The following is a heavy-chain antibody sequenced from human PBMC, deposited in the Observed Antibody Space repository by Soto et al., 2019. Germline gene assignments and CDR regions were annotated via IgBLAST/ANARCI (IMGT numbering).Heavy chain of an antibody. V-gene: IGHV1-2*04. CDR3: AREDIVVVPAAIRLGGMDV. CDR1: GYTFTGYY. Sequence: ASVKVSCKASGYTFTGYYMHWVRQAPGQGLEWMGWINPNSGGTNYAQKFQGWVTMTRDTSISTAYMELSRLRSDDTAVYYCAREDIVVVPAAIRLGGMDVWGQGTTVTVSS. D-gene: IGHD2-2*01. CDR2: INPNSGGT. J-gene: IGHJ6*02.